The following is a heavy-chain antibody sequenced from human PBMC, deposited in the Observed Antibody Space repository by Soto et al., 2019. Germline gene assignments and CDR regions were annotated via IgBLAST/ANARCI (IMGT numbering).Heavy chain of an antibody. CDR3: ARGYSSSRDLGY. CDR2: IWYDGSNK. J-gene: IGHJ4*02. Sequence: QVQLVESGGGVVQPGTSLRLSCAASGFSFSSYDIHWVRQAPGKGLEWVAVIWYDGSNKYYADSVKGRFTISRDNSKNTLYLQMNSLRADETAVYYCARGYSSSRDLGYWGQGNLVTVSS. CDR1: GFSFSSYD. V-gene: IGHV3-33*01. D-gene: IGHD6-13*01.